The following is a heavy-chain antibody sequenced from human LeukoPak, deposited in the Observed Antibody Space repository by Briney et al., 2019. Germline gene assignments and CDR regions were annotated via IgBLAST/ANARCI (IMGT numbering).Heavy chain of an antibody. J-gene: IGHJ4*02. CDR2: ISSSSSYI. V-gene: IGHV3-21*01. D-gene: IGHD3-16*02. Sequence: PGGSLRLSCAASGFTFSSYSMNWVRQAPGKGLGWVSSISSSSSYIYYADSVKGRFTISRDNAKNSLYLQMNSLRAEDTAVYYCARSAPYDYVWGSYRCFDYWGQGTLVTVSS. CDR3: ARSAPYDYVWGSYRCFDY. CDR1: GFTFSSYS.